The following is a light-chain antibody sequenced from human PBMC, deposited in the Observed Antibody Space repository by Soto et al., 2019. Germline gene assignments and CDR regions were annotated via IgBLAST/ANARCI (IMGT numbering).Light chain of an antibody. J-gene: IGLJ1*01. CDR1: SSDLAIYNY. Sequence: QSVLTQPASVSGSPGQSITISCTGTSSDLAIYNYVSWYQQHPGKAPKLMIHEVSNRPSGVSNRFSGSKSGNTASLTISGLQAEDEADYYCSSYTSSRAYVFGIGTKVTVL. CDR3: SSYTSSRAYV. V-gene: IGLV2-14*01. CDR2: EVS.